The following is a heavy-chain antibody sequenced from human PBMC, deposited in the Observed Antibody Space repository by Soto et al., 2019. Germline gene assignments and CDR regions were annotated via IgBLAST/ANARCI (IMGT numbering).Heavy chain of an antibody. CDR2: NSYSGST. CDR1: GGSTSSYY. J-gene: IGHJ4*02. V-gene: IGHV4-59*08. Sequence: PSETLSLTCTVTGGSTSSYYWSWLRQPPGKGLEWIGYNSYSGSTDYNPSLKSRVTISVDTSKNQFSLKLSSATAADTAAYYCARHGGSYSFDYWGQGTLVTVSS. CDR3: ARHGGSYSFDY. D-gene: IGHD1-26*01.